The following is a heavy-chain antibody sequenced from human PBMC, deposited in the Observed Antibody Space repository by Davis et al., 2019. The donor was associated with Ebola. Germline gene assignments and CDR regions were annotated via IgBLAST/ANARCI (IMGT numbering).Heavy chain of an antibody. CDR3: VPGTVVTRGDFDY. Sequence: PGGSLRLSCAASGFTFSNAWMSWVRQAPGKGLEWVGRIKSKTDGGTTDYAAPVKGRFTISRDDSKNTLYLQMNSLKTEDTAVYYCVPGTVVTRGDFDYWGQGTLVTVSS. CDR2: IKSKTDGGTT. CDR1: GFTFSNAW. J-gene: IGHJ4*02. D-gene: IGHD4-23*01. V-gene: IGHV3-15*01.